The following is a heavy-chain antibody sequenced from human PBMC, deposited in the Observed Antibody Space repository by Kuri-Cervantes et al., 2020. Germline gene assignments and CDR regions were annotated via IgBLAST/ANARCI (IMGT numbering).Heavy chain of an antibody. CDR3: ARGEANYYDSSGYLLY. D-gene: IGHD3-22*01. Sequence: ASVKVSCKASGYTFTNFYMRCVRQAPGQGLEWMGIINPSGGSTSYAQKFQGRVTMTRDTSTSTVYMELSSLRSEDTAVYYCARGEANYYDSSGYLLYWGQGTLVTVSS. CDR1: GYTFTNFY. J-gene: IGHJ4*02. CDR2: INPSGGST. V-gene: IGHV1-46*01.